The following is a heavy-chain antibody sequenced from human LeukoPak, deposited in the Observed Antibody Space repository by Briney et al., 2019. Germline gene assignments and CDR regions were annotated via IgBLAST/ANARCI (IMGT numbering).Heavy chain of an antibody. CDR2: ISAYNGNT. CDR3: ARTTYYYGSLLPFDP. CDR1: GYTFTSYG. J-gene: IGHJ5*02. D-gene: IGHD3-10*01. Sequence: ASVKVSCKASGYTFTSYGISWVRQAPGQGLEWMGWISAYNGNTNYAQKLQGRVTMTTDTSTSTAYMELRSLRSDDTAVYYCARTTYYYGSLLPFDPWGQGTLVTVSS. V-gene: IGHV1-18*01.